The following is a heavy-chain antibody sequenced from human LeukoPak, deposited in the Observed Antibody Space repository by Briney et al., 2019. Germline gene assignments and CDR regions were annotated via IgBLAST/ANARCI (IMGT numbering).Heavy chain of an antibody. CDR2: IYQSGST. CDR3: ARSNYDILTGYHYNWFDP. CDR1: GGSISTIGYS. V-gene: IGHV4-30-2*01. J-gene: IGHJ5*02. Sequence: SETLSLTCDVSGGSISTIGYSWSWIRQPPGKGLEWIGYIYQSGSTSYNPSLQSRVTISIDRSKNQFSLKLSSVTAADTAVYYCARSNYDILTGYHYNWFDPWGQGTLVTVSS. D-gene: IGHD3-9*01.